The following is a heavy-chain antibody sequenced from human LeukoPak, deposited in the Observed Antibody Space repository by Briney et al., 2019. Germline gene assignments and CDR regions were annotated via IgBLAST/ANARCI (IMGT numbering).Heavy chain of an antibody. J-gene: IGHJ6*02. D-gene: IGHD3-9*01. V-gene: IGHV3-23*01. Sequence: GGSLRLSCAASGFTFSNYAMSWVRQAPGKGLEWVSDISGSGGSTYYADSVKGRFTISRDNSKNTLYLQMNSLRAEDTAVYYCAKVNDILTGYYRYYYYYYGMDVWGQGTMVTVSS. CDR3: AKVNDILTGYYRYYYYYYGMDV. CDR1: GFTFSNYA. CDR2: ISGSGGST.